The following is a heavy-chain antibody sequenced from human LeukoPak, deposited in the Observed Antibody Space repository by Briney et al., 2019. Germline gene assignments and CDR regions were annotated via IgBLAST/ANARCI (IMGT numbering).Heavy chain of an antibody. Sequence: SETLSLTCTVSGGSISSSDWFSWVRQPPRKGLEWIGEIYLGGIINYNPSLKSRVTISVDESNNQFSLKLSSLTAADTAVYYCARNVSATETTGPWGQGTLVTVSS. V-gene: IGHV4-4*02. D-gene: IGHD4-17*01. CDR1: GGSISSSDW. CDR2: IYLGGII. CDR3: ARNVSATETTGP. J-gene: IGHJ5*02.